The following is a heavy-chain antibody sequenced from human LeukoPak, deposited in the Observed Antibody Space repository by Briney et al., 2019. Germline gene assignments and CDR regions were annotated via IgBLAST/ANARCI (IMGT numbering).Heavy chain of an antibody. V-gene: IGHV3-53*01. D-gene: IGHD6-19*01. CDR1: GFIVSNNY. J-gene: IGHJ6*03. Sequence: GGSLRLSCAASGFIVSNNYMSWVRQAPGKGLECVSLIYSGGITYYADSVKGRFTISRDNSKNTLYLQMNSLRAEDTAVYYCAKIAVVGRSYYMDVWGKGTTVTISS. CDR3: AKIAVVGRSYYMDV. CDR2: IYSGGIT.